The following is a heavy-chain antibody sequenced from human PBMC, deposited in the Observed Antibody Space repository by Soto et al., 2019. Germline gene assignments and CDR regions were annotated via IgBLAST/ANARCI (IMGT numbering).Heavy chain of an antibody. CDR3: AREVVVSRGASYFGY. Sequence: GGSLRLSCVGSGFTFSSNWMTWVRQAPGKGLEWVANIRQDGSEINYVDSVKGRFTISRDNTKNSLYLQMNSLRAEDTAIYYCAREVVVSRGASYFGYWGPGTLVTVS. V-gene: IGHV3-7*04. D-gene: IGHD2-2*01. CDR2: IRQDGSEI. CDR1: GFTFSSNW. J-gene: IGHJ4*02.